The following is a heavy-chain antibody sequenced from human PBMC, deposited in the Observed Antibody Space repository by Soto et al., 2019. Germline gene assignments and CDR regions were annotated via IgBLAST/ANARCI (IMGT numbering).Heavy chain of an antibody. V-gene: IGHV3-74*01. D-gene: IGHD3-10*01. CDR2: IYNDGTYS. J-gene: IGHJ4*02. CDR3: TRGPRPISTGTGAY. Sequence: SGGSLRLSCAASGFIFKMYWMHWVRQSPGKGLVWISRIYNDGTYSDYADSVRGRFTISRDNVNDTLYLQMNNLRAEDSGLYYCTRGPRPISTGTGAYWGQGTQVTVPQ. CDR1: GFIFKMYW.